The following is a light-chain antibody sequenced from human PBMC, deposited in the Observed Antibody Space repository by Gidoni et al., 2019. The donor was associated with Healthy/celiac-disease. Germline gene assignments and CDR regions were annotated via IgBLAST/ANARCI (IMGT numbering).Light chain of an antibody. Sequence: EIVLTQSPGTLSLSPGERATLSCRASQSVSSSYLAWYQQKPGQAPRLLIYGASSRATGIPDRFSGSGSGTDFTLTISRLEPEDFAVYYCQQYVDTFGQGTKLEIK. J-gene: IGKJ2*01. CDR3: QQYVDT. V-gene: IGKV3-20*01. CDR1: QSVSSSY. CDR2: GAS.